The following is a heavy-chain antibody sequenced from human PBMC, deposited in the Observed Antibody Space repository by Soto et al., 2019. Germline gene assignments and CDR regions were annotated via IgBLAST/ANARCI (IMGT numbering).Heavy chain of an antibody. D-gene: IGHD2-15*01. Sequence: PGGSLRLSCAASGFTVTSYWMHWVRQAPGKGLVWVSRTSPAGSSTYYADFVRGRFTISKDTAKNTLYLQMMSLTAEDTAIYYCVRGGGGGLFDPWGQGTMVTVSS. V-gene: IGHV3-74*01. CDR3: VRGGGGGLFDP. J-gene: IGHJ5*02. CDR2: TSPAGSST. CDR1: GFTVTSYW.